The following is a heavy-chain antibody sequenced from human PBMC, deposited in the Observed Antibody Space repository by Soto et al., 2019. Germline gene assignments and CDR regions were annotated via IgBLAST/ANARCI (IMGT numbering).Heavy chain of an antibody. CDR3: AADPYYDILTGFHFDL. CDR1: GFTFTSSA. D-gene: IGHD3-9*01. CDR2: IVVGSGNT. Sequence: QMPLVQSGPEVKKPGTSVKVSCKASGFTFTSSAVQWVRQARGQRLEWIGWIVVGSGNTNYAQKFQERVTITRDMSTSTAYMELSSLRSEDTAVYYCAADPYYDILTGFHFDLWGRGTLVTVSS. J-gene: IGHJ2*01. V-gene: IGHV1-58*01.